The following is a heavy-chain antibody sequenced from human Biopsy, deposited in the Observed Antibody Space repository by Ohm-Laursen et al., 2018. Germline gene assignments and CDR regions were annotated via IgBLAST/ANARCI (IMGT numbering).Heavy chain of an antibody. CDR2: ISGSGGST. Sequence: SLRLSCAASGFYFSNYAMSWVRQAPGKGLEWVSRISGSGGSTYYADSVKGRLTISRDNSKNTLYLQMNSLRAEDTALYYCARGGQGGFLEWLFIGWGQGTLVTVSS. J-gene: IGHJ4*02. D-gene: IGHD3-3*01. CDR1: GFYFSNYA. V-gene: IGHV3-23*01. CDR3: ARGGQGGFLEWLFIG.